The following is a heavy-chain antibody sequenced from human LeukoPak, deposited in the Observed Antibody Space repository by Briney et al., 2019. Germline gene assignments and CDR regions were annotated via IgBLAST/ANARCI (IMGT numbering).Heavy chain of an antibody. D-gene: IGHD3-22*01. CDR2: ISSPGTTI. J-gene: IGHJ4*02. CDR3: EREFWDSSGYHPIDY. V-gene: IGHV3-48*03. CDR1: GFTLGNYT. Sequence: GGSLRLSGAASGFTLGNYTMSWVRQAPGKGLEWVSCISSPGTTIYEDSVKGQFTVSRDNAKNTLYLQMNSLRAEDTAVYYCEREFWDSSGYHPIDYWGQGILVTVSS.